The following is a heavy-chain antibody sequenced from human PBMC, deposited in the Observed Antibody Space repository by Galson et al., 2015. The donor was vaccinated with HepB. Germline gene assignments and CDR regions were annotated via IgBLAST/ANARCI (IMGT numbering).Heavy chain of an antibody. CDR3: ARDPTAEEVAGCKPDY. CDR1: GFTFSSYW. D-gene: IGHD6-19*01. V-gene: IGHV3-74*01. CDR2: INSYGSST. J-gene: IGHJ4*02. Sequence: SLRLSCAASGFTFSSYWMHWVRQAPGKGLVWVSRINSYGSSTNYADSVKGRFTIYRDNAKNTLFLQMNSLRAEDTAVYYCARDPTAEEVAGCKPDYWGQGTLVTVSS.